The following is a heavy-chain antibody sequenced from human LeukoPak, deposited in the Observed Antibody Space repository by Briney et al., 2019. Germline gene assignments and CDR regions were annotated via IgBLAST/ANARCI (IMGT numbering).Heavy chain of an antibody. CDR3: ARAGGSGSYPPFDY. CDR1: GFTFSSHS. CDR2: ISSSSSYI. D-gene: IGHD3-10*01. J-gene: IGHJ4*02. Sequence: KPGGSLRLSCAASGFTFSSHSMNWVRQAPGKGLEWVSSISSSSSYIYYADSVKGRFTISRDNAKNSLYLQMNSLRAEDTAVYYCARAGGSGSYPPFDYWGQGTLVTVSS. V-gene: IGHV3-21*01.